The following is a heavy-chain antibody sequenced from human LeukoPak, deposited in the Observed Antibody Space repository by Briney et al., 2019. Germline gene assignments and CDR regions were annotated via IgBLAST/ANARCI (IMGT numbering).Heavy chain of an antibody. Sequence: GGSLRLSCAASGFTFSTYVMSWVRQAPGQGLEWVSAISGSGRLTYYADSVKGRFTASRDNSRNTLYLQMNSLRAEDTAVYYCARDFNYGVRGVSHAFDIWGQGTMVTVSS. J-gene: IGHJ3*02. V-gene: IGHV3-23*01. D-gene: IGHD3-10*01. CDR1: GFTFSTYV. CDR2: ISGSGRLT. CDR3: ARDFNYGVRGVSHAFDI.